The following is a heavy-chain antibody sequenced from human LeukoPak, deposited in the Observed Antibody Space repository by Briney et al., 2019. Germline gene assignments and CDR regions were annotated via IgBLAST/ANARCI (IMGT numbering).Heavy chain of an antibody. J-gene: IGHJ6*03. Sequence: GGSLRLSCAASGFTFDDYAMHWVRQAPGKGLEWVSGISWNSGSIGYADSVKGRFTISRDNAKNSLYLQMNSLRAEDTALYYFAKDIPNVPIFGVAHYYYYYMDVWGKGTTVTVSS. CDR2: ISWNSGSI. V-gene: IGHV3-9*01. CDR3: AKDIPNVPIFGVAHYYYYYMDV. CDR1: GFTFDDYA. D-gene: IGHD3-3*01.